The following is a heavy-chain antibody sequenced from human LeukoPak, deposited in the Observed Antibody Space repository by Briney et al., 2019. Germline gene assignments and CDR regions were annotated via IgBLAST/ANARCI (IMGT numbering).Heavy chain of an antibody. V-gene: IGHV4-59*08. CDR1: GDSISSYY. J-gene: IGHJ3*02. D-gene: IGHD5-24*01. CDR3: ARHAVQMATMVVFDI. CDR2: LYYSGST. Sequence: SETLSLTCTVSGDSISSYYWSWIRQPPGKGLEWIGYLYYSGSTNYNPSLKSRVTISVDTSKNQFSLKLSSVTAADTAVYYCARHAVQMATMVVFDIWGQGTMVTVSS.